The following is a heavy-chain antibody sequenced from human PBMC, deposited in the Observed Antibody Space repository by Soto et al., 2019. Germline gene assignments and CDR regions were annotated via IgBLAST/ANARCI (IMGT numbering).Heavy chain of an antibody. J-gene: IGHJ5*02. Sequence: QLQLVEYGGGVVQPGRSLRLSCAASGFTFSSYGMHWVRQAPGKGLEWVAVIWYEGSNKYYADSVKARFTISRDNSTNTRDLQMNSLRAEDKAVYYCARGGRKFGVVIRPQNWFDHWGQGTLVTVSS. CDR2: IWYEGSNK. D-gene: IGHD3-3*01. V-gene: IGHV3-33*01. CDR1: GFTFSSYG. CDR3: ARGGRKFGVVIRPQNWFDH.